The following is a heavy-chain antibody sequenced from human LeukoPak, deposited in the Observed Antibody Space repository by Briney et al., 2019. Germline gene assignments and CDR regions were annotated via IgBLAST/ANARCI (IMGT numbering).Heavy chain of an antibody. D-gene: IGHD2-2*01. J-gene: IGHJ6*02. V-gene: IGHV1-2*02. CDR3: ARDQGIVVVPAAPDYYYYYGMDV. CDR2: INPNSGGT. CDR1: GYTFTGYY. Sequence: ASVKVSCKASGYTFTGYYMHWVRQAPGQGLEWMGWINPNSGGTNYAQKFQGRDTMTRDTSISTAYMELSRLRSDDTAVYYCARDQGIVVVPAAPDYYYYYGMDVWGQGTTVTVSS.